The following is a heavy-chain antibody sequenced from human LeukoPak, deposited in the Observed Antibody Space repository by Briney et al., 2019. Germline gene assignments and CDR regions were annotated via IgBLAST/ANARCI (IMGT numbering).Heavy chain of an antibody. CDR2: IRYDGSNK. V-gene: IGHV3-30*02. J-gene: IGHJ4*02. D-gene: IGHD3-22*01. CDR1: GFTFSTYD. Sequence: GGSLRLPCAASGFTFSTYDMHWVRQAPGKGLEWVAFIRYDGSNKYYADSVKGRFTISRDNSKNTLYLQMNSLRAEDTAVYYCAKDYSDYYDSSGPLDYWGQGTLVAVSS. CDR3: AKDYSDYYDSSGPLDY.